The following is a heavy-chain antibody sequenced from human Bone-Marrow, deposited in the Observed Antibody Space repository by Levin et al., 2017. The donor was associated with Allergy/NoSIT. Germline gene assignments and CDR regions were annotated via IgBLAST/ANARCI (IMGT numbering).Heavy chain of an antibody. CDR2: IGTAGDT. CDR1: GFTFSSYD. D-gene: IGHD4-17*01. Sequence: ETLSLTCAASGFTFSSYDMHWVRQATGKGLEWVSAIGTAGDTYYPGSVKGRFTISRENAKNSLYLQMNSLRAGDTAVYYCARGSYGDYESINAFDIWGQGTMVTVSS. V-gene: IGHV3-13*01. J-gene: IGHJ3*02. CDR3: ARGSYGDYESINAFDI.